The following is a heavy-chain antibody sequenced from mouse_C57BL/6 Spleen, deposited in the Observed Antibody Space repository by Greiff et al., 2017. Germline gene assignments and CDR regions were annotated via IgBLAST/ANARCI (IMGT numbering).Heavy chain of an antibody. J-gene: IGHJ3*01. D-gene: IGHD1-1*01. Sequence: VQLQQPGAELVRPGTSVKLSCKASGYTFTSYWMHWVKQRPGQGLEWIGVIDPSDSYTNYNQKFKGKATLTVDTSSSTAYMQLSSLTSEDSAVYYCARPSTVVATGPFAYWGQGTLVTVSA. V-gene: IGHV1-59*01. CDR2: IDPSDSYT. CDR1: GYTFTSYW. CDR3: ARPSTVVATGPFAY.